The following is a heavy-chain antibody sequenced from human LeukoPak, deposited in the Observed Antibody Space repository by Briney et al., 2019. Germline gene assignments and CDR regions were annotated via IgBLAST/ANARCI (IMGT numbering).Heavy chain of an antibody. CDR3: AELDSSSPRN. CDR2: INQDGGEK. V-gene: IGHV3-7*02. CDR1: GFTFSNYA. Sequence: PGGSLRLSCAASGFTFSNYAMSWVRQAPGKGLEWVANINQDGGEKYYVDSVKGRFTISRDNAKNSLFLQVNSLRAEDTAVYYCAELDSSSPRNWGQGTLVTVSS. D-gene: IGHD6-13*01. J-gene: IGHJ4*02.